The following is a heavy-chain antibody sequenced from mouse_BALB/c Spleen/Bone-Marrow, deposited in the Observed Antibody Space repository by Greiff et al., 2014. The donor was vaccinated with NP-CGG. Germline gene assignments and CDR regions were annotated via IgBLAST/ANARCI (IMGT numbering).Heavy chain of an antibody. J-gene: IGHJ3*01. Sequence: EVMLVESGGDLVKPGGSLKLSCAASGFSFSGYGMSWVRQTPDKRLEWVATIGVDGTYTYYPDSVKGRFTISRDNAKNTLYLRMSSLKSEDTAMYYCARPFTTVVATVFAYWGQGTLVTVSA. V-gene: IGHV5-6*02. D-gene: IGHD1-1*01. CDR1: GFSFSGYG. CDR2: IGVDGTYT. CDR3: ARPFTTVVATVFAY.